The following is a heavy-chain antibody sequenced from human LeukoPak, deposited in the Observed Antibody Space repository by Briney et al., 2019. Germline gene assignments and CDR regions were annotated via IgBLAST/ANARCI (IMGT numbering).Heavy chain of an antibody. V-gene: IGHV1-18*01. CDR1: GYTFTIYG. CDR3: ARSSLAVAGSVFDY. Sequence: ASVTVSFTASGYTFTIYGISWVRQAPGQGLEWMGWFSTYNGNTHYSQKLQGRVTMTTDTATSTAYMELRSLRSDDTAVYYCARSSLAVAGSVFDYWGQGALVTVSS. J-gene: IGHJ4*02. D-gene: IGHD6-19*01. CDR2: FSTYNGNT.